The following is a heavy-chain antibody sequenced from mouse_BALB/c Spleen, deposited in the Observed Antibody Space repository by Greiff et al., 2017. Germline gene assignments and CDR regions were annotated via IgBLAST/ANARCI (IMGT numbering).Heavy chain of an antibody. CDR1: GDSITSGY. D-gene: IGHD2-2*01. CDR3: ASQGDGNDRRGAMDY. J-gene: IGHJ4*01. V-gene: IGHV3-8*02. CDR2: ISSSGST. Sequence: EVKLMESGPSLVKPSQTLSLTCSVTGDSITSGYWNWIRKFPGNKLEYMGYISSSGSTYYNTSLKSRISITRDKSKNQYYLQLNSVTTEDTATYYCASQGDGNDRRGAMDYWGQGTSVTVSS.